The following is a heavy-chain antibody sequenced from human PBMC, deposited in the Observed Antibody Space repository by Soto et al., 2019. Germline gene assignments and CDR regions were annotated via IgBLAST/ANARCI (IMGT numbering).Heavy chain of an antibody. CDR2: IYHSGST. V-gene: IGHV4-4*02. Sequence: PSETLSLTCAVSGGSISSSNWWSWVRQPPGKGLEWIGEIYHSGSTNYNPSLKSRVTISVDKSKNQFSLKLSSVTAADTAVYYCARAGDLYYYYGMDVWGQGTTVTVSS. CDR1: GGSISSSNW. CDR3: ARAGDLYYYYGMDV. J-gene: IGHJ6*02.